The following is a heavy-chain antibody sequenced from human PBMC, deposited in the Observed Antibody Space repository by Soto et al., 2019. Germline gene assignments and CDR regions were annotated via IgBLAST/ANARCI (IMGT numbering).Heavy chain of an antibody. CDR2: IFPGDSET. Sequence: GESLKISCKVSGYSFSNYWIAWVRQMPGEGLEWMGVIFPGDSETRYSPSFQGQVTISADKSISTAYLQWSSLKASDTAMYYCARHGSQVLYGMDVWGQGTKVTVSS. CDR1: GYSFSNYW. CDR3: ARHGSQVLYGMDV. V-gene: IGHV5-51*01. D-gene: IGHD1-1*01. J-gene: IGHJ6*02.